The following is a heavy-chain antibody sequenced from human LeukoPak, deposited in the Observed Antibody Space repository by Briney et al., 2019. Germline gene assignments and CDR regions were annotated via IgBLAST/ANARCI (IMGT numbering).Heavy chain of an antibody. CDR2: IYTSGST. CDR3: ARPLLNILKGEDWYFDL. V-gene: IGHV4-4*07. Sequence: PSETLSLTCTVSGGSISSYYWSWIRQPAGKRLEWIGRIYTSGSTNYNPSLKSRVTMSVDTSKNQFSLRLSSVTAADTAVYYCARPLLNILKGEDWYFDLWGRGTLVTVSS. CDR1: GGSISSYY. J-gene: IGHJ2*01. D-gene: IGHD2-21*01.